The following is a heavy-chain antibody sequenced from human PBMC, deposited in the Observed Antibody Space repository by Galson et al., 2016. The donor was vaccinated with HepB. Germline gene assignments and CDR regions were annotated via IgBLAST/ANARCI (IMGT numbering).Heavy chain of an antibody. J-gene: IGHJ4*02. CDR1: GFTFSTYG. CDR2: ISYDGKSE. Sequence: SLRLSCAASGFTFSTYGMHWVRQAPGKGLEWVALISYDGKSESYADSVKGRVTISRDNSKNTLYLQMHSPRGEDTAVYYCARRHEYCPPVGCSVDYWGQGTLVSVSS. D-gene: IGHD2/OR15-2a*01. V-gene: IGHV3-30*03. CDR3: ARRHEYCPPVGCSVDY.